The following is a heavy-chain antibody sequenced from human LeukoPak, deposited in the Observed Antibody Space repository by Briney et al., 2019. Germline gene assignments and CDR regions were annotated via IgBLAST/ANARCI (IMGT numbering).Heavy chain of an antibody. CDR1: GGSFSGHY. Sequence: SETLSLTCAVYGGSFSGHYWSWIRQPPGKGLEWIGEINHSGSTNYNPSLKSRVTILVDTSKNQFSLKLNSVTAADTAVYYCAREVQHYAGSVYDHDAFDIWGQGTMVTVSS. CDR3: AREVQHYAGSVYDHDAFDI. J-gene: IGHJ3*02. D-gene: IGHD3-22*01. V-gene: IGHV4-34*01. CDR2: INHSGST.